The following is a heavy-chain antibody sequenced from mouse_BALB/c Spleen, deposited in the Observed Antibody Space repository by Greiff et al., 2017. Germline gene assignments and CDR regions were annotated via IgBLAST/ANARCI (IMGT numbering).Heavy chain of an antibody. Sequence: QVQLQQSGAELAKPGASVKMSCKASGYTFTSYWMHWVKQRPGQGLEWIGYINPSTGYTEYNQKFKDKATLTADKSSSTAYMQLSSLTSEDSAVYYCARARDVGWYFDVWGAGTTVTVSS. CDR1: GYTFTSYW. J-gene: IGHJ1*01. CDR2: INPSTGYT. CDR3: ARARDVGWYFDV. D-gene: IGHD3-3*01. V-gene: IGHV1-7*01.